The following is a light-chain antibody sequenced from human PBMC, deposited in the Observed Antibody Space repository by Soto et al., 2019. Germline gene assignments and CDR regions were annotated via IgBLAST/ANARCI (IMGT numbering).Light chain of an antibody. CDR2: GAS. CDR3: QQYGRSPWT. J-gene: IGKJ1*01. Sequence: EIVLTQSPGTLSLSPGEGATLSCRASQSVSSNYLAWYQQKPGQAPRLLIYGASSRATGIPDRFSGSGSGTDLTITIRRLEPEDFEVYYCQQYGRSPWTFGQGTKVDI. V-gene: IGKV3-20*01. CDR1: QSVSSNY.